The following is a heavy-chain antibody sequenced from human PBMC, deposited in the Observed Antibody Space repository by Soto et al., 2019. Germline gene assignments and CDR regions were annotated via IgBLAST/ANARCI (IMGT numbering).Heavy chain of an antibody. V-gene: IGHV1-69*13. CDR1: GGTFSSYA. D-gene: IGHD5-12*01. Sequence: ASVKVSCKASGGTFSSYAISWVRQAPGQGLEWMGGIIPIFGTANYAQKFQGRVTITADESTSTAYMELSSLRSEDTAVYYCARRSGYAPYWFDPWGQGTLVTVSS. CDR3: ARRSGYAPYWFDP. J-gene: IGHJ5*02. CDR2: IIPIFGTA.